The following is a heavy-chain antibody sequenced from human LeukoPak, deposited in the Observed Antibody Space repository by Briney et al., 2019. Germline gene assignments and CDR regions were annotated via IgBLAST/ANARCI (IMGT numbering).Heavy chain of an antibody. D-gene: IGHD3-10*01. Sequence: SSETLSLTCAVYGGSFSDYYWSWIRQPPGKGLEWIGEINHSGSTNYNPSLKSRVTIPLDTSKNHSSLKLSSMTAADTAVYYCARRVRGVNDAFDIWGQGTMVTVSS. V-gene: IGHV4-34*01. CDR2: INHSGST. J-gene: IGHJ3*02. CDR1: GGSFSDYY. CDR3: ARRVRGVNDAFDI.